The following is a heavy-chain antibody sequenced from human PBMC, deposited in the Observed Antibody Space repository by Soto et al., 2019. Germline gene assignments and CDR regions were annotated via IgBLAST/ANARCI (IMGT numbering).Heavy chain of an antibody. D-gene: IGHD3-22*01. Sequence: GGSLRLSCAASGFTFSSHWMSWVRQAPGKGLEWVANIKPDGSEKWYVDSVKGRFTISRDNAKNSLYLQMNSLRAEDTAVYYCARGDYYDSSGPFSDAFDIWGQGTMVNVS. V-gene: IGHV3-7*04. CDR1: GFTFSSHW. CDR2: IKPDGSEK. J-gene: IGHJ3*02. CDR3: ARGDYYDSSGPFSDAFDI.